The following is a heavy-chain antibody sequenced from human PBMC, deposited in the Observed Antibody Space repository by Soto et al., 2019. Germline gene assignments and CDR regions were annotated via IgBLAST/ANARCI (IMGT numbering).Heavy chain of an antibody. CDR2: ISYEGSNR. D-gene: IGHD4-17*01. J-gene: IGHJ6*02. V-gene: IGHV3-30*18. CDR1: GFRFSAYA. CDR3: AKDYGDYNFNYGMDV. Sequence: QVQLVESGGGVVQPGGSLRLSCAASGFRFSAYAMHWVHQAPGKGLEWVAVISYEGSNRFYADSVKGRFTVSRDNSKNMVYLQMNSLRGEDTAVFYCAKDYGDYNFNYGMDVWGQGTTVTVSS.